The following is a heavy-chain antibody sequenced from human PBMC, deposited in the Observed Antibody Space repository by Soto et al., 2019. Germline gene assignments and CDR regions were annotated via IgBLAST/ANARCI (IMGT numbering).Heavy chain of an antibody. Sequence: LRLSCAASGFTFSTYIMNWVRQAPGKGLEWVSYISSSSSAIYYADSVKGRFTISRDNAKNSLYLQMNSLRDEDTAVYFCARSYCSSTGCPPGGYWGQGTQVTVSS. D-gene: IGHD2-2*01. J-gene: IGHJ4*02. CDR2: ISSSSSAI. V-gene: IGHV3-48*02. CDR3: ARSYCSSTGCPPGGY. CDR1: GFTFSTYI.